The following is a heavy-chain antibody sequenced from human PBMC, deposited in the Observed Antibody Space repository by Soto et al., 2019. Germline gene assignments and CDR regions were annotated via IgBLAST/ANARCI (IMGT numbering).Heavy chain of an antibody. CDR1: GGSVDSDSYY. V-gene: IGHV4-61*01. CDR3: AREYSNSPEAFDF. Sequence: SETLSLTCPGSGGSVDSDSYYWTWIRQPPGKGLEWIGYIYNSGRTNYNPSLESRATISIDTSRNQFSLKLTSVTAADTAVFYCAREYSNSPEAFDFWGQGTLVTVSS. J-gene: IGHJ4*02. D-gene: IGHD6-6*01. CDR2: IYNSGRT.